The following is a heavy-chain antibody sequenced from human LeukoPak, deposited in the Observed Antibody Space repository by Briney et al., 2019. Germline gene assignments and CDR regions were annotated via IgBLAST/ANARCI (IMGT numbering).Heavy chain of an antibody. V-gene: IGHV3-21*01. CDR2: IHSSSGSI. Sequence: GGSLRLSCAASGFNFTNYNMNWVRQAPGKGLEWVSSIHSSSGSIYYADSLKGRFTISRDNAKNSLYLQMNSLRVEDTAVYYCARGLVGYYAMDVWGQGTTVTVSS. J-gene: IGHJ6*02. CDR3: ARGLVGYYAMDV. CDR1: GFNFTNYN. D-gene: IGHD3-10*01.